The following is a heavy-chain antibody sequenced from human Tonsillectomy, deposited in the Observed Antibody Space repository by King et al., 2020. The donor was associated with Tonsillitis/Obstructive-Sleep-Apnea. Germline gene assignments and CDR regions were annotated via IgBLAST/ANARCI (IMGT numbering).Heavy chain of an antibody. Sequence: QLVQSGAEVKKPGESLKISCKGSGYSCTMYCIGWVRQMPGKGLEWMGITDPGDSDTRYSPSLQGQVTISADQSISTAYLQWSSLKASDIAMYYCARREMGGDTGYFDLWGRGTLVTVSS. CDR1: GYSCTMYC. D-gene: IGHD5-24*01. CDR3: ARREMGGDTGYFDL. J-gene: IGHJ2*01. V-gene: IGHV5-51*01. CDR2: TDPGDSDT.